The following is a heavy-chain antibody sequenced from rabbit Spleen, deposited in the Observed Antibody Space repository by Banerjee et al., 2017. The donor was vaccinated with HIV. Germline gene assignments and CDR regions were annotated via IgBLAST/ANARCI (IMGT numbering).Heavy chain of an antibody. D-gene: IGHD7-1*01. V-gene: IGHV1S40*01. CDR2: INTATGKA. J-gene: IGHJ6*01. Sequence: QQLVESGGGLVKPGASLTLTCKASGFTISSSYYMCWVRQAPGKGLEWIACINTATGKAVYASWAKGRFTISKTSSTTVTLQMTSLTVADTATYFCARDTGTSFSSYGMDLWGPGTLVTGS. CDR3: ARDTGTSFSSYGMDL. CDR1: GFTISSSYY.